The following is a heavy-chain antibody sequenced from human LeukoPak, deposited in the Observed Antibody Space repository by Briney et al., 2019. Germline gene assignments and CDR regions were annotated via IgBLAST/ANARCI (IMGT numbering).Heavy chain of an antibody. CDR2: ISGSDGST. J-gene: IGHJ4*02. CDR3: AKDVLVYSSPPYYFDY. CDR1: GFTVSSNY. Sequence: PGGSLRLSCAVSGFTVSSNYMSWVRQAPGKGLKWVSTISGSDGSTYYADSVKGRFTVSRDNSKNTLYLQMNSLRAEDTAIYYRAKDVLVYSSPPYYFDYWGRGTLVTVSS. D-gene: IGHD6-13*01. V-gene: IGHV3-23*01.